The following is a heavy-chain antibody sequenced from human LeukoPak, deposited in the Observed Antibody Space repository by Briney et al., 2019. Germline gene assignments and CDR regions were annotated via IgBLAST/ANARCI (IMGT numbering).Heavy chain of an antibody. D-gene: IGHD6-13*01. CDR1: GYSFTSYW. J-gene: IGHJ5*02. Sequence: GESLKISCQGFGYSFTSYWIGWVRQMPGKGMEWVGVIYPGDSRIRYDPSFQGQVTLSRDKSISTAYLQWVSLKASDTAMYYCACRDLTSTWSFPWGQGTLVTVSS. V-gene: IGHV5-51*01. CDR2: IYPGDSRI. CDR3: ACRDLTSTWSFP.